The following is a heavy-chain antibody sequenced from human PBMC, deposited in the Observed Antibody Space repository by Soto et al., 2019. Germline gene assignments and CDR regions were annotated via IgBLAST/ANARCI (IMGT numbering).Heavy chain of an antibody. V-gene: IGHV3-23*01. J-gene: IGHJ5*02. CDR1: GFTFSSYS. CDR2: ISGSGGST. Sequence: EVQLLESGGGLVQPGGSLRLSCAASGFTFSSYSMSWVRQAPGKGLEWVSAISGSGGSTYYADSVKGRFTISRDNSKNTLYLQMNSLRAGDTSVYYCETEKRNYNWFDPWGQGTLVTVSS. CDR3: ETEKRNYNWFDP. D-gene: IGHD1-1*01.